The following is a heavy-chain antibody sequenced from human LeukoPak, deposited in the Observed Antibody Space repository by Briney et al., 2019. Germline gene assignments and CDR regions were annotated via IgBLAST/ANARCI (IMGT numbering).Heavy chain of an antibody. D-gene: IGHD2-2*01. CDR2: VGISSSSI. CDR3: AREISRRNQLLSGAFDV. CDR1: GFSFNDFA. J-gene: IGHJ3*01. V-gene: IGHV3-48*04. Sequence: GGSLRLSCVVSGFSFNDFAFNWVRQAPGKGLEWLSYVGISSSSIYYADSVKGRFTISRDNDRNSVYLQMNSLRVEDTGFYYCAREISRRNQLLSGAFDVWGLGTRVTVSS.